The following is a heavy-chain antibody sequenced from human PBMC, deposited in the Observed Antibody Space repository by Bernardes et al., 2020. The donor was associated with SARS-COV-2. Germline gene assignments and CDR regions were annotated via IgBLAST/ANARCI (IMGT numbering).Heavy chain of an antibody. D-gene: IGHD3-22*01. Sequence: GESLRLSCAASGFTFNSYAMHWVRQAPGKGLEWVALIWYDGSNKYYADSVKGRFTISRDNSKNTLYLQMNSLRVEDTAVYYCARGTFYDSSGHYNPNYGLDVWGQGTTVTVSS. CDR3: ARGTFYDSSGHYNPNYGLDV. CDR2: IWYDGSNK. V-gene: IGHV3-33*01. CDR1: GFTFNSYA. J-gene: IGHJ6*02.